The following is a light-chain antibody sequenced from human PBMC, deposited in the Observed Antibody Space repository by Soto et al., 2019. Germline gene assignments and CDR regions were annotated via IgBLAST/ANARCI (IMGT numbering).Light chain of an antibody. CDR3: QQYDSSPRS. CDR2: AIS. Sequence: ENLLTQSSGTMSLSPGQRATRSCRASHTISSSYLAWYQQKPGQAPRLLIYAISDRATGVPDRFRGRGSGKDFTLTITRLEPEDFAVYFCQQYDSSPRSFGQGTKVDI. J-gene: IGKJ1*01. CDR1: HTISSSY. V-gene: IGKV3-20*01.